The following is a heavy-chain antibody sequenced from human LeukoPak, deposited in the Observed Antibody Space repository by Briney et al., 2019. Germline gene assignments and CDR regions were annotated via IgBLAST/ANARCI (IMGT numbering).Heavy chain of an antibody. CDR2: IIPIFGTA. Sequence: ASVKVSCNASGGTFSSYAISWVRQAPGQGLEWMGGIIPIFGTANYAQKFQGRVTITTDESTSTAYMELSSLRSEDTAVYYCARANDFWSGYNFDYWGQGTLVTVSS. CDR1: GGTFSSYA. V-gene: IGHV1-69*05. CDR3: ARANDFWSGYNFDY. D-gene: IGHD3-3*01. J-gene: IGHJ4*02.